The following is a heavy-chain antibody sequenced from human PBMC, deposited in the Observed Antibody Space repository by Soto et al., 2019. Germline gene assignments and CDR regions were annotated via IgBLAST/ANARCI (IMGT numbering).Heavy chain of an antibody. V-gene: IGHV3-30-3*01. J-gene: IGHJ3*02. Sequence: GGSRRLSCAASRFTFSVYAIHWVRQAPGKGLEWVALISYDASNKYYADSVKGRFTISRDNSKNTLYLQMSSLKVEDTADYFCAREGDPLATPDDFDIWGQATMVTVSS. CDR3: AREGDPLATPDDFDI. CDR2: ISYDASNK. D-gene: IGHD6-6*01. CDR1: RFTFSVYA.